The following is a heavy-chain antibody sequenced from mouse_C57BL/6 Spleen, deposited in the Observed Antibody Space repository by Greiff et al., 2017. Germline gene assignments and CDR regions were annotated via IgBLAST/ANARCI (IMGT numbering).Heavy chain of an antibody. D-gene: IGHD2-3*01. J-gene: IGHJ1*03. CDR3: ARHDVYDGYYVREDWYFDV. CDR1: GYTFTEYT. V-gene: IGHV1-62-2*01. Sequence: QVQLQQSGAELVKPGASVKLSCKASGYTFTEYTIHWVKQRSGQGLEWIGWFYPGSGSIKYNEKFKDKATLTADKSSSTVYMELSRLTSEDSAVYFCARHDVYDGYYVREDWYFDVWGTGTTVTVSS. CDR2: FYPGSGSI.